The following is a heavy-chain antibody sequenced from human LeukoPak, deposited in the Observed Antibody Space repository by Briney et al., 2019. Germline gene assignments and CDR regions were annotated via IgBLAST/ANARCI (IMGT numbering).Heavy chain of an antibody. Sequence: GASVKVSCKTSGYPFTSYGISWVRQAPGQGLEWMGWISAYNGNTNYAQIVQGRVTMTTDTSTRTAYMELRSLRSDDTAIYYCARPLAVASFYYYFDYRGQGTLVTVSS. V-gene: IGHV1-18*01. CDR1: GYPFTSYG. D-gene: IGHD6-19*01. J-gene: IGHJ4*02. CDR3: ARPLAVASFYYYFDY. CDR2: ISAYNGNT.